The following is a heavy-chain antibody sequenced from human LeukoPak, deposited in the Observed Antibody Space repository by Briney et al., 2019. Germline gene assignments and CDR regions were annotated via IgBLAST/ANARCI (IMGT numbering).Heavy chain of an antibody. Sequence: SETLSLTCAVYGGSFSGYYWNWIRQPPGKGLEWIGYVYYSGGTNYNPSLKSRVTISLDTSKNQFSLKLSSVTAADTAVYYCARRANTAPPYYFDYWGQGTLVTVSS. CDR2: VYYSGGT. J-gene: IGHJ4*02. CDR3: ARRANTAPPYYFDY. V-gene: IGHV4-59*01. CDR1: GGSFSGYY. D-gene: IGHD5-18*01.